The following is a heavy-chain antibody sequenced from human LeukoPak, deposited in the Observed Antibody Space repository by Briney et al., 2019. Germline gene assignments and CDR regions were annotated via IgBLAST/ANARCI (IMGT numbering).Heavy chain of an antibody. V-gene: IGHV4-4*09. CDR2: IYTSGST. Sequence: SETLSLTCTVSGGSISSYYWSWIRQPPGKGLEWIGYIYTSGSTNYNPSLKSRVTISVDTSKNQFSLKLSSVTAADTAVYYCARLSGYSGYGVDYWGQGTLVTVSS. CDR1: GGSISSYY. CDR3: ARLSGYSGYGVDY. J-gene: IGHJ4*02. D-gene: IGHD5-12*01.